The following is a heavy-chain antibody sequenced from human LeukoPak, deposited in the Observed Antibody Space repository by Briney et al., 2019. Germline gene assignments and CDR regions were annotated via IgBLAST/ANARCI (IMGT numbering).Heavy chain of an antibody. CDR3: WRGGRRCSGARSFVP. Sequence: ASVKVSCKASGYTFTSYDINWVRQATGQALEWMGWMNPNCGNTGYAQKFQGRVTITINTYISTAYMELSRLRSEDTAVTHRWRGGRRCSGARSFVPWGEGALGTVSS. V-gene: IGHV1-8*03. D-gene: IGHD3-10*02. CDR1: GYTFTSYD. CDR2: MNPNCGNT. J-gene: IGHJ5*02.